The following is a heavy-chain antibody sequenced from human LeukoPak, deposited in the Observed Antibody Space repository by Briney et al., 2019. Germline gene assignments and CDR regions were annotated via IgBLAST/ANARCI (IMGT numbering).Heavy chain of an antibody. CDR1: GGSISSYY. D-gene: IGHD2-2*01. CDR2: IYTSGST. CDR3: AREGDIVVVPAAMEDQGEWFDP. V-gene: IGHV4-4*07. J-gene: IGHJ5*02. Sequence: SSETLSLTCTVSGGSISSYYWSWIRQPAGKGLEWIGRIYTSGSTNYKPSLKSRVTMSVDTSKNQFSLKLSSVTAADTAVYYCAREGDIVVVPAAMEDQGEWFDPWGQGTLVTVSS.